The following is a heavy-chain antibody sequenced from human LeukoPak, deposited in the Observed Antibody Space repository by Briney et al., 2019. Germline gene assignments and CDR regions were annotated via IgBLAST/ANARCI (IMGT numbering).Heavy chain of an antibody. J-gene: IGHJ4*02. CDR2: VSSSSSYK. CDR3: ARDGRGAVAGFDY. V-gene: IGHV3-21*01. Sequence: GGSLRLSCAASGFTFSSYGMSWVRQAPGKGLEWVSSVSSSSSYKYYADSVKGRFTISRDNAKNSLYLQMSSLRAEDMAVYYCARDGRGAVAGFDYWGQGTLVTVSS. D-gene: IGHD6-19*01. CDR1: GFTFSSYG.